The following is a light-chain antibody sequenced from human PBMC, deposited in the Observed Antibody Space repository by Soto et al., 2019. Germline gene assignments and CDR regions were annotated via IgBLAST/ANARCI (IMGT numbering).Light chain of an antibody. Sequence: EVALKPSPVTLSLSPRERANLSCRASQSFRGLLAWYQQKPGQAPRLLIYDAYNRATGIPPRFSGSGSGTDFTLTISSLEPEDFAVYYCQQRNVWPPVPFCQGRRLEI. J-gene: IGKJ5*01. CDR2: DAY. V-gene: IGKV3-11*01. CDR3: QQRNVWPPVP. CDR1: QSFRGL.